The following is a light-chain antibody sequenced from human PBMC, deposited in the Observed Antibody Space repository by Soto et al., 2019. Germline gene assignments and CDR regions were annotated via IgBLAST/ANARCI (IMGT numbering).Light chain of an antibody. CDR2: EVN. V-gene: IGLV2-23*02. CDR3: CSSAGTVAYV. J-gene: IGLJ1*01. Sequence: HSVLTQPASVSGSPGQSITISCAGTGSDVGAYNLVSWYQQHPGKAPKLIIGEVNTRPSGIANRCSGSKSGDTASLTISGLQAEDEADSFCCSSAGTVAYVFGTGTQLTVL. CDR1: GSDVGAYNL.